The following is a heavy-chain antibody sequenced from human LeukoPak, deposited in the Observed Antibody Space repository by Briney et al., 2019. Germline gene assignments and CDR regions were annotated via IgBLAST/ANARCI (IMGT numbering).Heavy chain of an antibody. J-gene: IGHJ4*02. CDR2: IYHSGST. V-gene: IGHV4-30-2*01. Sequence: SETLSLTCTVSGGSISSGGYSWSWIRQPPGKGLEWIGYIYHSGSTYYNPSLKSRVTISVDRSKNQFSLKLSSVTAADTAVYYCARAISSSKGYEAEYYFDYWGQGTLVTVSS. CDR1: GGSISSGGYS. CDR3: ARAISSSKGYEAEYYFDY. D-gene: IGHD6-6*01.